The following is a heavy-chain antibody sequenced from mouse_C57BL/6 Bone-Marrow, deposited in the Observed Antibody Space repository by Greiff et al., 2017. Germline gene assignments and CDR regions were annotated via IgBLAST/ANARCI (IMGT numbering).Heavy chain of an antibody. D-gene: IGHD2-5*01. CDR3: ARRYYSNL. CDR1: GYTFTNYY. V-gene: IGHV1-26*01. J-gene: IGHJ3*01. CDR2: INPNNGGT. Sequence: EVQLQQSGPELVKPGASVKISCKASGYTFTNYYMNWVKQSNGKSLEWIGDINPNNGGTSYNQKFKGKATLSVDTSSSTAYMELRSLTSEDSAVYYCARRYYSNLWGQGTLVTVSA.